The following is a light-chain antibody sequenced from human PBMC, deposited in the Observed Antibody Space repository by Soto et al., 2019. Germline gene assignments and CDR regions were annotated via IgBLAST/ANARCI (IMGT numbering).Light chain of an antibody. CDR2: DTS. Sequence: EIVLTQSPGTLSLSPGEVATLFFRAGQSVSSSQLAWYQQKPGQAPRLLIYDTSNRATGIPARFSGSGSGTDFTLIISSLEPEDFAVYYCQQRANWPLTFGGGTKVDI. CDR3: QQRANWPLT. CDR1: QSVSSSQ. V-gene: IGKV3D-20*02. J-gene: IGKJ4*01.